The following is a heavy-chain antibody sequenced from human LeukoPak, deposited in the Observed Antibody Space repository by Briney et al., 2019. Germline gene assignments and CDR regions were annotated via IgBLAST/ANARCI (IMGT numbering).Heavy chain of an antibody. CDR2: IXYSVST. J-gene: IGHJ3*02. CDR1: SYX. V-gene: IGHV4-39*01. Sequence: SYXWGWLRQPPGRGLEXXGSIXYSVSTYYNPSLKSRVTISVDTSKNQFSLRLSSVTAADTAVYYCARHRGYCSSTSCSDAFDIWGQGTMVTVSS. CDR3: ARHRGYCSSTSCSDAFDI. D-gene: IGHD2-2*01.